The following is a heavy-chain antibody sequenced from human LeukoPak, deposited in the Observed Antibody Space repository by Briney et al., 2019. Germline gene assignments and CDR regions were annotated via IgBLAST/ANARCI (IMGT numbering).Heavy chain of an antibody. V-gene: IGHV4-59*11. CDR3: ARDPSGLYGFDY. CDR2: IIYSGTT. D-gene: IGHD2-8*02. CDR1: GDSISTRY. Sequence: SETLSLTCTVSGDSISTRYWTWIRQPPGKGLEWIGYIIYSGTTNFNPSLKSRVTMSVDTSKNQFSLKLDSVTAADTAVYYCARDPSGLYGFDYWGQGTLVTVSS. J-gene: IGHJ4*02.